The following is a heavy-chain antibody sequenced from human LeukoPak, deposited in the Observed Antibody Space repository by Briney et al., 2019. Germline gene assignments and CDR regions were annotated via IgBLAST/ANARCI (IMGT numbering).Heavy chain of an antibody. CDR3: AGREGFSDTRNWFDP. CDR1: GARAAFKW. CDR2: IYSGDSDT. D-gene: IGHD3-3*02. Sequence: GESLKISCTFSGARAAFKWIAWVRQMPGRGLEWMGIIYSGDSDTRYSPSFQGQVSISVDKSIYTAYLQWNSLKASDTAIYYCAGREGFSDTRNWFDPWGQGTLVTVSS. J-gene: IGHJ5*02. V-gene: IGHV5-51*01.